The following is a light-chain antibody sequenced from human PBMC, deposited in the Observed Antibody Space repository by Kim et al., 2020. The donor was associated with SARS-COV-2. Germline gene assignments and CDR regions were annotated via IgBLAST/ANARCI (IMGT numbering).Light chain of an antibody. CDR1: QEVSSY. J-gene: IGKJ4*01. Sequence: SIGDRITNAWRESQEVSSYLAWFQQKPGKVPQRIHNEPSSRQSGVPSRFSVSGNGTEFHLTIRGLKPEDFATYYCLQHNSYPLTFGGGNKVDIK. CDR2: EPS. CDR3: LQHNSYPLT. V-gene: IGKV1-17*03.